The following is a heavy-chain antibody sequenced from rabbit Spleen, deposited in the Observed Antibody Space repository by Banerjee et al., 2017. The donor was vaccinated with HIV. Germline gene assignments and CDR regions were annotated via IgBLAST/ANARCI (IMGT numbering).Heavy chain of an antibody. D-gene: IGHD8-1*01. Sequence: QEQLEESGGGLVKPEGSLTLTYKASGFPFSNKAVMCWVRQAPGKGLEWIACIYAGTIGSTYSASWAKGRFTCSKTSSTTVTLQMTSLTAADTATYFCARDAGTSFSTYGMDLWGPGTLVTVS. CDR3: ARDAGTSFSTYGMDL. CDR1: GFPFSNKAV. CDR2: IYAGTIGST. V-gene: IGHV1S45*01. J-gene: IGHJ6*01.